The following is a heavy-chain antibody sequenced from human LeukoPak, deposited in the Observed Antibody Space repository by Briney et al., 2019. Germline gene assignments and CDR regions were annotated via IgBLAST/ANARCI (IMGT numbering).Heavy chain of an antibody. CDR2: IYPGDSDT. J-gene: IGHJ4*02. Sequence: GESLKISCKGSGYSFTSYWIGWVRQMPGKGLEWMGIIYPGDSDTRYSPSFQGQVTISADKSFSTAYLQWSSLKASDTAMYYCARRYCSSTSCYLGFDYWGQGTLVTVSS. CDR1: GYSFTSYW. CDR3: ARRYCSSTSCYLGFDY. V-gene: IGHV5-51*01. D-gene: IGHD2-2*01.